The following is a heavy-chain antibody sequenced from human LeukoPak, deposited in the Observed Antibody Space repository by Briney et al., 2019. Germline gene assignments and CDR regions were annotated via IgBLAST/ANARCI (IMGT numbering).Heavy chain of an antibody. CDR2: ISMDGVNT. CDR1: GFTFDYYT. J-gene: IGHJ6*03. V-gene: IGHV3-43*01. CDR3: ASGYSYGPYYMDV. Sequence: GGSLRLSCAASGFTFDYYTMYWVRQGPEKGLEWVSLISMDGVNTFYADSVKGRFTISRDNAKNTLYLQMNSLRAEDTAVYYCASGYSYGPYYMDVWGKGTTVTVSS. D-gene: IGHD5-18*01.